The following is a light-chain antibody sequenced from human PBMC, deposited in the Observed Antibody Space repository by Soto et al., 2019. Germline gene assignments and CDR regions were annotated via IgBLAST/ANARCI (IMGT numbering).Light chain of an antibody. Sequence: QSVLTQPASVSGSPGQSITISCTGTSSDVGGYNYVSWYQHHPGKAPKLMIYDVSNRPSGVSNRFSGSKSGNTASLTISGLQGEDEADYYCSSYTSSSTLVFGGGTKLTVL. CDR1: SSDVGGYNY. CDR3: SSYTSSSTLV. J-gene: IGLJ2*01. V-gene: IGLV2-14*03. CDR2: DVS.